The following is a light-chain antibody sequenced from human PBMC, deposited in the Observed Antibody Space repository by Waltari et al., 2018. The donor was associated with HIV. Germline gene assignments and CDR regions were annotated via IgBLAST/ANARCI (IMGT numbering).Light chain of an antibody. CDR3: QQYKNWPALT. V-gene: IGKV3-15*01. CDR2: GAS. J-gene: IGKJ4*01. CDR1: QSVSSN. Sequence: EIVMTQSPATLSVSPGEGATLSCRASQSVSSNVAWYQQKPGQAPRLLIYGASTRDTGIPARFSGSGSGTEFTLTISSLQSEDFAVYYCQQYKNWPALTFGGGTKVEIK.